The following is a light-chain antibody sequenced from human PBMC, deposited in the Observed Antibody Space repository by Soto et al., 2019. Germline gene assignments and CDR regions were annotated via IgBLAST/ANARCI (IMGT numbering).Light chain of an antibody. J-gene: IGKJ1*01. CDR2: GAS. Sequence: EIVMTQSPATLSVSPGERATLSCRASQYVGTRLAWYQHKPGQAPRLLIYGASTRATGIPDRFSGSGSGTDFTLTISRLETEEFAVYYCQQYNNWPQTFGQGTKVDIK. CDR1: QYVGTR. CDR3: QQYNNWPQT. V-gene: IGKV3D-15*01.